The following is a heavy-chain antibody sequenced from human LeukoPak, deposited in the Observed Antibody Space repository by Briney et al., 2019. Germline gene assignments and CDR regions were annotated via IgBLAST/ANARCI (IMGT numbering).Heavy chain of an antibody. Sequence: GGSLRLSCAASGFTFSSYAMSWVRQAPGKGLEWVSAISGSGGSTYYADSVKGRFTISRDNSKNTLYLQTNSLRAEDTAVYYCARDTHPYDFWSGYTDYWGQGTLVTVSS. D-gene: IGHD3-3*01. J-gene: IGHJ4*02. CDR3: ARDTHPYDFWSGYTDY. CDR2: ISGSGGST. V-gene: IGHV3-23*01. CDR1: GFTFSSYA.